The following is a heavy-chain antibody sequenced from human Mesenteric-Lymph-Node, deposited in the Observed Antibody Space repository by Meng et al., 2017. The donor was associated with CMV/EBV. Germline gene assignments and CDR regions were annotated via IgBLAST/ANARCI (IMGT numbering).Heavy chain of an antibody. V-gene: IGHV1-69*10. J-gene: IGHJ3*02. CDR3: ARVTGEEAFDI. Sequence: SVQVSCKASGYTFTIPYMHWVRQAPGQGLEWMGGIIPILGIANYAQKFQGRVTITADKSTSTAYMELSSLRSEDTAVYYCARVTGEEAFDIWGQGTMVTVSS. D-gene: IGHD1-14*01. CDR2: IIPILGIA. CDR1: GYTFTIPY.